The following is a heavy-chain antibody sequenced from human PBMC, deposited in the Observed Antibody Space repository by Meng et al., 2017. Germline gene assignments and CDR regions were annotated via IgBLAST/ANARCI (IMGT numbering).Heavy chain of an antibody. Sequence: QISLKESGPTLVKPTQTLTLTCPFSGFSLSTSGVGGGWIRQPQGQALEWLALIYWNDDKRYSPSLKSRLTITKDTTKNQVVLTMTNMNPVDTATYYIALVVGATIQFDYWGQGTLVTVSS. CDR1: GFSLSTSGVG. CDR3: ALVVGATIQFDY. CDR2: IYWNDDK. D-gene: IGHD1-26*01. V-gene: IGHV2-5*01. J-gene: IGHJ4*02.